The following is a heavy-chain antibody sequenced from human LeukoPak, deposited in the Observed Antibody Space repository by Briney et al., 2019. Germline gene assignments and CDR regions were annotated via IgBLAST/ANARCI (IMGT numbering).Heavy chain of an antibody. CDR1: GFSLSTSGVG. V-gene: IGHV2-5*02. Sequence: SGPTLVHPTPALTLTFTFSGFSLSTSGVGVGWIRQPPGKALEWRALIYWDDDKRYSPSRKSRLTITKDTSKNQVVLTMTNMDPVDTATYYCAHRRRGYSSGWYTGNFDYWGQGTLVTVSS. CDR2: IYWDDDK. CDR3: AHRRRGYSSGWYTGNFDY. D-gene: IGHD6-19*01. J-gene: IGHJ4*02.